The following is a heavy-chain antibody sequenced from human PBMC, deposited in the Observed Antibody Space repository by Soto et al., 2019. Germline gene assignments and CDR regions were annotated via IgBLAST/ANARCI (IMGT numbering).Heavy chain of an antibody. D-gene: IGHD3-10*01. CDR2: IYHSGST. V-gene: IGHV4-30-2*01. Sequence: SETLSLTCAVSGGSISSGGYSWSWIRQPPGKGLEWIGYIYHSGSTYYNPSLKSRVTISVDRSKNQFSLKLSSVTAADTAVYYCARASYPITMVRGVTNWFDPWGQGTLVTVSS. CDR1: GGSISSGGYS. J-gene: IGHJ5*02. CDR3: ARASYPITMVRGVTNWFDP.